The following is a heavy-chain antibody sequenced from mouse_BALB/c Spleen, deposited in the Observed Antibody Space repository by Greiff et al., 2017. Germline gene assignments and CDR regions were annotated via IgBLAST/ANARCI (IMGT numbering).Heavy chain of an antibody. V-gene: IGHV10-1*02. CDR1: GFTFNTYA. CDR3: VRLRLGYYGSSDFDV. J-gene: IGHJ1*01. CDR2: IRSKSNNYAT. D-gene: IGHD1-1*01. Sequence: EVKVVESGGGLVQPKGSLKLSCAASGFTFNTYAMNWVRQAPGKGLEWVARIRSKSNNYATYYADSVKDRFTISRDDSQSMLYLQMSNLKTEDTARYYCVRLRLGYYGSSDFDVWGAGTTVTVSS.